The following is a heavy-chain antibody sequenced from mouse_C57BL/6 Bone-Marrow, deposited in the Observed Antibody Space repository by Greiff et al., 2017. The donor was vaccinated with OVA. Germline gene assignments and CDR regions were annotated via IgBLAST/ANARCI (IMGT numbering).Heavy chain of an antibody. J-gene: IGHJ3*01. V-gene: IGHV1-59*01. CDR3: ARDPIWDYGSWFAY. D-gene: IGHD2-4*01. CDR2: IDPSDSYT. Sequence: QVQLQQPGAELVRPGTSVKLSCKASGYTFTSYWMHWVKQRPGQGLEWIGVIDPSDSYTNYNQKFKGKATLTVDTSSSTAYMQLSSLTSEDSAVYYCARDPIWDYGSWFAYWGQGTLVTVSA. CDR1: GYTFTSYW.